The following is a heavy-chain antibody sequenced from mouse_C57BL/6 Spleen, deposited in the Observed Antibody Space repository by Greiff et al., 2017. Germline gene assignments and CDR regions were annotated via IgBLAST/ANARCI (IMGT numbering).Heavy chain of an antibody. CDR2: LDPANGAT. D-gene: IGHD1-1*01. CDR1: GFNIKDDY. V-gene: IGHV14-4*01. Sequence: EVQLQQSGAELVRPGASVKLSCTASGFNIKDDYMHWVKQRPEQGLEWIGWLDPANGATEYASKFQGKATITADTSSNTAYLQLSSLTSEDTAVYYCTIYGSSYVDYWGQGTTLTVSS. CDR3: TIYGSSYVDY. J-gene: IGHJ2*01.